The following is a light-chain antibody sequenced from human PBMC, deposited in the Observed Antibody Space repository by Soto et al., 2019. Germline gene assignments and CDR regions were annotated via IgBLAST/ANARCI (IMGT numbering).Light chain of an antibody. V-gene: IGLV2-14*01. CDR3: SSFTSSTTYV. CDR2: NVN. Sequence: QSALTQSASVSGSPGQSITISCTGTSSDVGNYNYVSWYRQHPGEVPKLIIFNVNNRPSGVSNRFSGSKSGNTASLTISGLQAEDEADYYCSSFTSSTTYVFGTGTKLTVL. CDR1: SSDVGNYNY. J-gene: IGLJ1*01.